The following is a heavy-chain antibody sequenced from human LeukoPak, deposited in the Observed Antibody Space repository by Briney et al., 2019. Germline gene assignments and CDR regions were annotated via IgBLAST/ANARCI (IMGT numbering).Heavy chain of an antibody. J-gene: IGHJ4*02. CDR1: GGSISSYY. V-gene: IGHV4-59*08. CDR3: ARQGFIAAAVHY. D-gene: IGHD6-13*01. Sequence: SETLSLTCTVSGGSISSYYWSWIRQPPGKGLKWIGNIYYSGYTTYSPSLRSRVTLSVDTSKNQFSLKLSSVTAADTAVYYCARQGFIAAAVHYWGQGTLVTVSS. CDR2: IYYSGYT.